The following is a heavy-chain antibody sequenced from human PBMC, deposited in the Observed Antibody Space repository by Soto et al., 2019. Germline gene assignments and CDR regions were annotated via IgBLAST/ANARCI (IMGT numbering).Heavy chain of an antibody. V-gene: IGHV4-34*01. Sequence: QVQLQQWGAGLLKPSETLSLTCAVYGGSFSGYYWSWIRQPLGKGLEWIGEINHSGSTNYNPSLKSRVTISVDTSKNQFSLKLSSVTAADTAVYYCATNYYGSGSPSYYGMDVWGQGTTVTVSS. CDR3: ATNYYGSGSPSYYGMDV. CDR2: INHSGST. D-gene: IGHD3-10*01. J-gene: IGHJ6*02. CDR1: GGSFSGYY.